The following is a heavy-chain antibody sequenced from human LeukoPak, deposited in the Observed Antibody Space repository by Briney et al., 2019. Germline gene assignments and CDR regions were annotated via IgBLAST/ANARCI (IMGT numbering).Heavy chain of an antibody. D-gene: IGHD2-15*01. CDR3: ARTLGYCSGGSCYPTVDAFDI. V-gene: IGHV4-59*08. J-gene: IGHJ3*02. CDR1: GGSSSSYY. Sequence: SETLALTCIVSGGSSSSYYWSWIRQPPGKGLEWIGYIYYSGSTNYNPSLKSRVTISVDTSKNQFSLKLSSVTAADTAVYYCARTLGYCSGGSCYPTVDAFDIWGQGTMVTVSS. CDR2: IYYSGST.